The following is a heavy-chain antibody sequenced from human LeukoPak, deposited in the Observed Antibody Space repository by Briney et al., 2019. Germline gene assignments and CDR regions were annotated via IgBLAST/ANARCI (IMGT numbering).Heavy chain of an antibody. D-gene: IGHD6-13*01. CDR1: GFTFSSYE. V-gene: IGHV3-48*03. CDR3: AKGGRQGDSSSWYLYFDY. Sequence: GGSLRLSCAASGFTFSSYEMNWVRQAPGKGLEWVSYISSSGDAIYYADSVKGRFTVSRDNSKHTLYLQMNSLTAEDTAVYYCAKGGRQGDSSSWYLYFDYWGQGTLVTVSS. CDR2: ISSSGDAI. J-gene: IGHJ4*02.